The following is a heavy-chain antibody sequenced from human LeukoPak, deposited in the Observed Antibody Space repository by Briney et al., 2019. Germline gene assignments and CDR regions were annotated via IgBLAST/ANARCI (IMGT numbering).Heavy chain of an antibody. CDR3: ARGLTIDPGFDY. Sequence: TGGTLRLSCAASGFTFSNFGMNWVRQAPGKGLEWVSSISSSSSYIYYADSVKGRFTISRDNAKNSLYLQMNSLRAEDTAVYYCARGLTIDPGFDYWGQGTLVTVSS. CDR1: GFTFSNFG. D-gene: IGHD4/OR15-4a*01. J-gene: IGHJ4*02. V-gene: IGHV3-21*01. CDR2: ISSSSSYI.